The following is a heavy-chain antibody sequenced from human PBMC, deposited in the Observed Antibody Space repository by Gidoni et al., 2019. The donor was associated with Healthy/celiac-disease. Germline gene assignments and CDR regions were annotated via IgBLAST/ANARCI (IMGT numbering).Heavy chain of an antibody. V-gene: IGHV4-39*01. CDR2: IYYSGST. J-gene: IGHJ4*02. CDR1: GGSISSSSYY. D-gene: IGHD3-3*01. Sequence: QLQLQESGPGLVKPSETLSLTCTVSGGSISSSSYYWGWIRQPPGKGLKWIGSIYYSGSTYYNPSLKSRVTISVDTSKNQFSLKLSSVTAADTAVYYCARLSAPLRVFDYWGQGTLVTVSS. CDR3: ARLSAPLRVFDY.